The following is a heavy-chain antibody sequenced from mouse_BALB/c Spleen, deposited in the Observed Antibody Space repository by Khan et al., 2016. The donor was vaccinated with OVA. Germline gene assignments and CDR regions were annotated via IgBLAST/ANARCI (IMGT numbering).Heavy chain of an antibody. J-gene: IGHJ3*01. CDR3: TREGSYEWSDGGFAY. V-gene: IGHV1-4*01. CDR1: GYTFTTYT. Sequence: VQLQQSGAELARPGASVKMSCKASGYTFTTYTIHWVKQRPGQGLEWIGYIIPSTDYTNYNQKFKGKATLTADKSSTTAYMQLSSLTSEDSAVYYCTREGSYEWSDGGFAYWGQGTWFPVSA. D-gene: IGHD1-3*01. CDR2: IIPSTDYT.